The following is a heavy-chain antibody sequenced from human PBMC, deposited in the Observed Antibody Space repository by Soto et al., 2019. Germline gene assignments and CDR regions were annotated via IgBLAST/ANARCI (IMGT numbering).Heavy chain of an antibody. CDR1: GGSISSSSYY. Sequence: QLQLQQSGPGLVKPSETLALTCTVSGGSISSSSYYWGWIRQPPGQVLEWIGSIYYSGSTYYNPASRSRVTISVDTSKNQFSLKLGSVTAADPAVYYCARHKEMTTVTTGAFDIWGQGTMVTVSS. CDR3: ARHKEMTTVTTGAFDI. V-gene: IGHV4-39*01. CDR2: IYYSGST. D-gene: IGHD4-17*01. J-gene: IGHJ3*02.